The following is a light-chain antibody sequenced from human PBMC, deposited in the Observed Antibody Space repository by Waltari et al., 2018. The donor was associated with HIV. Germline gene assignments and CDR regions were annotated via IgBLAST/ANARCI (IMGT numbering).Light chain of an antibody. J-gene: IGLJ2*01. Sequence: QSALTQPASVSGSPGQSITISCIGSSSDVGAYDYFSWYQHHPGNAPKLLIYDVTHRPSGMSVRFSGSKSGNTASLTISGLQADDEADYYCGSYTTTSTLGVVGGGTKLTVL. CDR1: SSDVGAYDY. CDR3: GSYTTTSTLGV. V-gene: IGLV2-14*03. CDR2: DVT.